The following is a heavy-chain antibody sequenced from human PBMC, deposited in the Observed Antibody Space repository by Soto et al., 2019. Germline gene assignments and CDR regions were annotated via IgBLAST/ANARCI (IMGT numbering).Heavy chain of an antibody. CDR3: AKGPHYYGSGSQYGMDV. V-gene: IGHV3-23*01. CDR1: GFTFSSYA. D-gene: IGHD3-10*01. CDR2: ISGSGGST. J-gene: IGHJ6*02. Sequence: EVQLLESWGGLVQPGGSLRLSCAASGFTFSSYAMSWVRQAPGKGLEWVSAISGSGGSTYYGDPVKGRFTISRDNSKNTLYLHMNSLRAEDTTVYYCAKGPHYYGSGSQYGMDVWGQGTTVTVSS.